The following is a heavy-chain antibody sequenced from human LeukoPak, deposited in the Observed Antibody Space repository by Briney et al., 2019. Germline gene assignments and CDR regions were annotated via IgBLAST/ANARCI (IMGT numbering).Heavy chain of an antibody. V-gene: IGHV3-21*01. Sequence: GGSLRLSWAASGFTFSSYSMNWVRQAPGKGLEWVSSISSSSSYIYYADSAKGRFTISRDNAKNSLYLQMNSLRAEDTAVYYCARAPRGGSVDYWGQGTLVTVSS. CDR3: ARAPRGGSVDY. CDR2: ISSSSSYI. J-gene: IGHJ4*02. D-gene: IGHD2-15*01. CDR1: GFTFSSYS.